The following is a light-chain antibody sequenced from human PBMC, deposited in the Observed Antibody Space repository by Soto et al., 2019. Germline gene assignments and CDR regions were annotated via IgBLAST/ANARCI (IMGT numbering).Light chain of an antibody. V-gene: IGKV1-33*01. CDR2: DAS. Sequence: IQMTQSPSSLSASVGDRVTITCQASQDISNYLNWYQQKPGKAPKLLISDASRLEYGVPSRFSVRGSETNFTYTISSLQPEDIATYYCQQYHSLITFGRGTRLEIK. J-gene: IGKJ5*01. CDR1: QDISNY. CDR3: QQYHSLIT.